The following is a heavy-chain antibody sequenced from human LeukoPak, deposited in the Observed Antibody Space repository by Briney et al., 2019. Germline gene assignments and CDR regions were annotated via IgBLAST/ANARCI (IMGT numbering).Heavy chain of an antibody. J-gene: IGHJ4*02. V-gene: IGHV3-21*01. CDR3: ATYLDTAMVFDY. CDR1: GFTFSSYS. Sequence: PGGSLRLSCAASGFTFSSYSMNWVRQARGKGREWVSSISSSSSYIYYADSVKGRFTISRDNAKNSLYLQMNSLRAEDTAVYYCATYLDTAMVFDYWGQGTLVTVSS. D-gene: IGHD5-18*01. CDR2: ISSSSSYI.